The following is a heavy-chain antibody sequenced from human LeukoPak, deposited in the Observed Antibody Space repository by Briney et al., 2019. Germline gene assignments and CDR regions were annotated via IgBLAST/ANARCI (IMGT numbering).Heavy chain of an antibody. CDR2: IYYSGST. V-gene: IGHV4-61*01. J-gene: IGHJ4*02. CDR1: GGSFSSGSYY. Sequence: SETLSLTCTVSGGSFSSGSYYWSWIRQPPGKGLEWIGYIYYSGSTNYNPSLKSRVTISVDTSKNQFSLKLSSVTAADTAVYYCARDLGDGYNLSYFDYWGQGTLVTVSS. CDR3: ARDLGDGYNLSYFDY. D-gene: IGHD5-24*01.